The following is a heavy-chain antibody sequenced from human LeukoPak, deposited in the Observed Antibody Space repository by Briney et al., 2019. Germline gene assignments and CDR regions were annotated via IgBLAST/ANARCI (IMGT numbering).Heavy chain of an antibody. V-gene: IGHV5-51*01. CDR3: ARHYYYDSSGSPPEIDY. CDR2: IYPGDSDT. J-gene: IGHJ4*02. Sequence: GESLKISCQGSGYSFTSYWIGWVRQMPGKGLEWMGIIYPGDSDTRYSPSFQGQVTISADKSISTAYLQWSSLKASDTAMYYCARHYYYDSSGSPPEIDYWGQGTLVTVSS. CDR1: GYSFTSYW. D-gene: IGHD3-22*01.